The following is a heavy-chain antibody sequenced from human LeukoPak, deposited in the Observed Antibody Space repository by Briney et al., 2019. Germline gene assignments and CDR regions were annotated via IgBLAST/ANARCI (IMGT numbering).Heavy chain of an antibody. J-gene: IGHJ6*02. CDR3: SYDSSGYNSPYYYYGMDV. CDR1: GFTFSSYW. Sequence: GGSLRLSCAASGFTFSSYWMHWVRQAPGKGLVWVSRIKSDGSSTNYADSVKGRFTISRDNAKNTLYLHMNRLRAEDTAVYYCSYDSSGYNSPYYYYGMDVWGQGTTVTVSS. CDR2: IKSDGSST. V-gene: IGHV3-74*01. D-gene: IGHD3-22*01.